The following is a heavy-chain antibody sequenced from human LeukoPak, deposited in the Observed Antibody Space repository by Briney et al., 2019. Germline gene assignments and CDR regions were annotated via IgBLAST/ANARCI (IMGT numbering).Heavy chain of an antibody. CDR2: IYYSGST. CDR1: GDSISSSNCY. J-gene: IGHJ6*03. D-gene: IGHD1-26*01. CDR3: ARSREYYYYMDV. Sequence: SETLSLTCTVSGDSISSSNCYWGWIRQPPGKGLEWIGYIYYSGSTNYNPSLKSRVTISVDTSKNQFSLKLSSVTAADTAVYYCARSREYYYYMDVWGKGTTVTVSS. V-gene: IGHV4-61*05.